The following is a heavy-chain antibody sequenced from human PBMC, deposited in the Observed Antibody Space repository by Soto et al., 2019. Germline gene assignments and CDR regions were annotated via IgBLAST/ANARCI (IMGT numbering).Heavy chain of an antibody. D-gene: IGHD6-13*01. CDR1: GFTVSSNY. Sequence: GGSLRLSCAASGFTVSSNYMSWVRQAPGKGLEWVSVIYSGGSTYYADSVKGRFTISRDNSKNTLYLQMNSLRAEDTAVYYCARERIAAAGTLGYYYYGMDVWGQGTTVTSP. CDR2: IYSGGST. J-gene: IGHJ6*02. V-gene: IGHV3-53*01. CDR3: ARERIAAAGTLGYYYYGMDV.